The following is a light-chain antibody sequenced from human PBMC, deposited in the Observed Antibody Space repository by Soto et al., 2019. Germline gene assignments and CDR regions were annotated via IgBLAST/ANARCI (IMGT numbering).Light chain of an antibody. J-gene: IGKJ3*01. Sequence: EIVLTQSPATLSLSPGERATLSCRASQSVSSYLAWYQQKPGQAPRLLIYDASKSATGIPARFSGSWSGTDFTLTISSLEPEDFAVYDWQHRNNGLEFTFGPGTRVDIK. CDR3: QHRNNGLEFT. CDR2: DAS. V-gene: IGKV3-11*01. CDR1: QSVSSY.